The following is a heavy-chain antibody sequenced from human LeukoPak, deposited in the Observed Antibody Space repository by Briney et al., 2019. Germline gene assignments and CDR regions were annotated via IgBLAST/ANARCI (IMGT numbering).Heavy chain of an antibody. V-gene: IGHV3-49*04. D-gene: IGHD3-16*01. CDR1: GFTFGDYA. CDR3: TRWGYYYGMDV. Sequence: GGSLRLSCTASGFTFGDYAMSWVRQAPGKGLEWVGFIRSKAYGGTTEHAASVKGRFTISRDDSKSIAYLQMNSLKTEDTAVYYCTRWGYYYGMDVWGQGTTVTVSS. J-gene: IGHJ6*02. CDR2: IRSKAYGGTT.